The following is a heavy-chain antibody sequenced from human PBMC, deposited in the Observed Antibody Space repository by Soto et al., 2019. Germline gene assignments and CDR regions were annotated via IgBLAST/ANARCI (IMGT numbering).Heavy chain of an antibody. CDR1: GFTFSTYW. CDR3: ARESGSGSYFPYYYYGMDV. CDR2: IKEDGSEK. J-gene: IGHJ6*02. Sequence: GGSLRLSCIASGFTFSTYWMNWVRQAPGKXLQWVANIKEDGSEKYYVDSVKGRFTISRDNAKNSLYLQMNSLRAEDTAVYYCARESGSGSYFPYYYYGMDVWGQGTTVTVSS. D-gene: IGHD3-10*01. V-gene: IGHV3-7*03.